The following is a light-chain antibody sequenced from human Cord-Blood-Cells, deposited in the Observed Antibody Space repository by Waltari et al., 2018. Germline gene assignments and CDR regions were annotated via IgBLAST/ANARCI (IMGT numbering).Light chain of an antibody. Sequence: QSALTQPRSVSGSLGQSVTISCTGTSSDVGGYNYVPWYQQHPGKAPKLMIYDVSKRPSGVSDRFSGSKSGNTASLTISGLQAEDEADYYCCSYAGSYTWVFGGGTKLTVL. J-gene: IGLJ3*02. V-gene: IGLV2-11*01. CDR3: CSYAGSYTWV. CDR1: SSDVGGYNY. CDR2: DVS.